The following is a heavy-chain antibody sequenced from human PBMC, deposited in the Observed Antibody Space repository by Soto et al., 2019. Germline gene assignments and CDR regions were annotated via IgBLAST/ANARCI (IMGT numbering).Heavy chain of an antibody. CDR3: ARGAYSSSWSRSGLTPTDCDY. CDR1: GGSISSCGYY. V-gene: IGHV4-31*03. D-gene: IGHD6-13*01. J-gene: IGHJ4*02. CDR2: ICYSGST. Sequence: QVQLQESGPGLVKPSQTLSLTCTVSGGSISSCGYYWSWIRQHPGKGLEGIGYICYSGSTYYNPSRKSRVTISVDTSKNHFSLKLSSVTAADTAVYDCARGAYSSSWSRSGLTPTDCDYWGQGTLVTVSS.